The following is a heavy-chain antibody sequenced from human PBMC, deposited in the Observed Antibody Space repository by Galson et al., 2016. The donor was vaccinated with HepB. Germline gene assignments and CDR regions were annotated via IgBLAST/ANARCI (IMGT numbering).Heavy chain of an antibody. Sequence: SLRLSCAASGFTFSSYAMSWVRQAPGKGLEWVSSISGGGGSTYYADSVQGRVTVSRDNSKKTLYLQMNSLRAEDTAVYYCASHSPGFSGYEDWGQGTLVTVSS. CDR3: ASHSPGFSGYED. J-gene: IGHJ4*02. D-gene: IGHD5-12*01. CDR1: GFTFSSYA. V-gene: IGHV3-23*01. CDR2: ISGGGGST.